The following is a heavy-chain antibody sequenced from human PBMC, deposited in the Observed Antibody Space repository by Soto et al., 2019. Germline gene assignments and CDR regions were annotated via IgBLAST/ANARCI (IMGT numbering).Heavy chain of an antibody. V-gene: IGHV5-51*01. CDR2: IYPGDSDT. CDR3: ARYGDRIGGGVSG. J-gene: IGHJ3*01. CDR1: GYNFTSYW. D-gene: IGHD4-17*01. Sequence: VESLKISCNGSGYNFTSYWIGWVRQMPGKGLEWMGIIYPGDSDTRYSPSFQGQVTISADKSISTAYLQWSSLKAPDTAMYYCARYGDRIGGGVSGWGQGTMVTVSS.